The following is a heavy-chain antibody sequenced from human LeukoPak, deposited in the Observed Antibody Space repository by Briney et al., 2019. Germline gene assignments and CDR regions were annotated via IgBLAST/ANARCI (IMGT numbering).Heavy chain of an antibody. D-gene: IGHD6-13*01. CDR2: ISYDGGNK. Sequence: GGSLRLSCAASGFTFSSYGMHWVRQAPGKGLEWVAVISYDGGNKYYADSVKGRFTISRDNSKNTLYLQMNSLRAEDTAVYYCAKDSRGYSSSWYEGGAFQHWGQGTLVTVSS. CDR1: GFTFSSYG. CDR3: AKDSRGYSSSWYEGGAFQH. J-gene: IGHJ1*01. V-gene: IGHV3-30*18.